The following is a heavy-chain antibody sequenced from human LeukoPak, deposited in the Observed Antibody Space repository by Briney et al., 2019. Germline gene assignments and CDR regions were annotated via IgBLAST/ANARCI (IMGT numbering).Heavy chain of an antibody. CDR2: ISGGGGIT. Sequence: GGSLRLSCAASGFTFDDYAMHWVRQAPGKGLKWVSAISGGGGITYYADSVKGRFTISRDNSKNTLYLQMSSLRAEDTAVYYCAKDTFSESRYGVLDSWGQGTLVTVSS. CDR1: GFTFDDYA. CDR3: AKDTFSESRYGVLDS. D-gene: IGHD3-10*01. V-gene: IGHV3-23*01. J-gene: IGHJ4*02.